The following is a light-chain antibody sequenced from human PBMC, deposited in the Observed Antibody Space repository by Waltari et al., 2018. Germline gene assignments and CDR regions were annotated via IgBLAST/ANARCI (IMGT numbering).Light chain of an antibody. CDR2: EVD. CDR1: SRDLGSSKS. J-gene: IGLJ2*01. CDR3: SSYAGSNKLI. Sequence: QSALTQPPSASGSPGQTVIISCPGTSRDLGSSKSVSWYQQIPGRAPALIIYEVDRRPPGVPDRFSGSKSGNTASLTVSGLQTEDEGDYYCSSYAGSNKLIFGGVTKLTVL. V-gene: IGLV2-8*01.